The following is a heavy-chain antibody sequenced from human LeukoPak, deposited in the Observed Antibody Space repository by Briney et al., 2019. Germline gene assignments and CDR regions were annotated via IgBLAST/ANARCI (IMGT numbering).Heavy chain of an antibody. V-gene: IGHV3-11*01. CDR1: GFTFSDYY. CDR2: ISSSGSTI. D-gene: IGHD6-13*01. J-gene: IGHJ6*02. CDR3: ARATAAADDYYGMDV. Sequence: GGSLRLSCAASGFTFSDYYMSWVRQAPGKGLEWVSYISSSGSTIYYTDSVKGRFTSSRDNAKNSLYLQMNSLRAEDTAVYYCARATAAADDYYGMDVWGQGTTVTVSS.